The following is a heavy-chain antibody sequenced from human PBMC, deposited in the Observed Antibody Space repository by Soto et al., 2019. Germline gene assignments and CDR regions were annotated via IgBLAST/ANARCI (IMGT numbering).Heavy chain of an antibody. CDR3: ARGVKHGDYSRWFDP. CDR1: GYTFTSYD. CDR2: MNPNSGNT. J-gene: IGHJ5*02. V-gene: IGHV1-8*01. Sequence: ASVKVSCTASGYTFTSYDINPVRQATGQGLEYLGWMNPNSGNTGYVQKFQGRVTMTRNTSISTAYMELSSLRSEDTAVYYCARGVKHGDYSRWFDPRGQGTRVTLSS. D-gene: IGHD4-17*01.